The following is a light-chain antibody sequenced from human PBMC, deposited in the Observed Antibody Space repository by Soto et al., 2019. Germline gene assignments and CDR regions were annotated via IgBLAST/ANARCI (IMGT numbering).Light chain of an antibody. J-gene: IGLJ1*01. CDR2: GHS. Sequence: VLTQSPSVSGAPGQRVTISCTGGSSNIGAGFDVHWYQQLPGTAPKLLIFGHSNRPSGVPDRFSGSKSGTSASLAITGLXPEDEADYYCQSYDGSLSGYVFGTGTKVTVL. CDR3: QSYDGSLSGYV. V-gene: IGLV1-40*01. CDR1: SSNIGAGFD.